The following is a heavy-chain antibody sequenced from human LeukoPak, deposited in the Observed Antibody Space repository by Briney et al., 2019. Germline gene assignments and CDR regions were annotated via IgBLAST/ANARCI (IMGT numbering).Heavy chain of an antibody. Sequence: PGGSLRLSCAASGFTFSSYGMSWVRQAPGKGLEWVSAISGSGGSTYYADSVKGRFTISRDNSKNTLYLQMNSLRAEDTAVYYCAKLRVPLRGYSGYNDYWGQGTLVTVSS. D-gene: IGHD5-12*01. V-gene: IGHV3-23*01. CDR1: GFTFSSYG. CDR2: ISGSGGST. CDR3: AKLRVPLRGYSGYNDY. J-gene: IGHJ4*02.